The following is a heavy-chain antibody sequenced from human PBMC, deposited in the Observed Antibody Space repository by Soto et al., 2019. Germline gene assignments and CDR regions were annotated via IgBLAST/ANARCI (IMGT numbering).Heavy chain of an antibody. D-gene: IGHD1-20*01. CDR3: VRDLLEGTYNWNATNWFDP. V-gene: IGHV1-69*04. CDR1: GGTFSSYT. CDR2: IIPILGIA. Sequence: SVKVSCKASGGTFSSYTISWVRQAPGQGLEWMGRIIPILGIANYAQKFQGRVTMTADKSTSTAYMELSSLRSEDTAVYYCVRDLLEGTYNWNATNWFDPWGQGTLVTVSS. J-gene: IGHJ5*02.